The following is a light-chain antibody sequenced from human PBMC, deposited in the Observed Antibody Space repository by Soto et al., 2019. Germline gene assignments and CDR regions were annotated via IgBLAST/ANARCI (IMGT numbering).Light chain of an antibody. CDR1: QTISDY. CDR3: QQSFSIPRT. Sequence: DIQMTQSPSSLSASVGDRVTITCRASQTISDYLNWYQQKPGKAPNLLIYAASRLQSGVPSRFSGSGYRTDLTLTISSMKNEDFATYYCQQSFSIPRTFGHGTKVDIK. CDR2: AAS. V-gene: IGKV1-39*01. J-gene: IGKJ1*01.